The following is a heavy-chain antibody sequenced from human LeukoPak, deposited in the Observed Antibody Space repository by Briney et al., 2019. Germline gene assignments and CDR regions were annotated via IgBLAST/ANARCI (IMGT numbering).Heavy chain of an antibody. V-gene: IGHV3-74*01. J-gene: IGHJ4*02. CDR1: GFTFSSYW. Sequence: GGSLRLSCAASGFTFSSYWMHWVRQAPGKELVRVSRINSDGSSTSYADSVKGRFTISRDNAKNTLYLQMNSLRAEDTAVYYCARDLLGNSGSYLRHPNGPPFDYWGQGTLVTVSS. CDR3: ARDLLGNSGSYLRHPNGPPFDY. CDR2: INSDGSST. D-gene: IGHD1-26*01.